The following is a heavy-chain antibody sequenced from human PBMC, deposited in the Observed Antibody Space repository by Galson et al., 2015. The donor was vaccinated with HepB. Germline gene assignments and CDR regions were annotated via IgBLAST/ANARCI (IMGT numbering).Heavy chain of an antibody. J-gene: IGHJ4*02. CDR3: VKMNEGYCSGSSCHLAFDY. Sequence: SLRLSCAASGFTFSSYAMSWVRQAPGKGLEWVSGISDSGGSTYYADSVKGRFTISRDNSKNTLYLQMNSPRAEDTAVYYCVKMNEGYCSGSSCHLAFDYWGQGSLATVSS. CDR2: ISDSGGST. D-gene: IGHD2-2*01. CDR1: GFTFSSYA. V-gene: IGHV3-23*01.